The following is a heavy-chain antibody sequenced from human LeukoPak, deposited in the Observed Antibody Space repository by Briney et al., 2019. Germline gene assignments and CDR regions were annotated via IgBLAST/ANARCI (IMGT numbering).Heavy chain of an antibody. Sequence: GGSLRLSCAASGFSFSSYGMHWVRQAPGKGLEWVSYISSSGSTIYYADSVKGRFTISRDNARNSLYLQMNSLRAEDTAVYYCASVGPYYYDSRVDYWGQGTLVTVSS. V-gene: IGHV3-48*04. D-gene: IGHD3-22*01. CDR2: ISSSGSTI. J-gene: IGHJ4*02. CDR3: ASVGPYYYDSRVDY. CDR1: GFSFSSYG.